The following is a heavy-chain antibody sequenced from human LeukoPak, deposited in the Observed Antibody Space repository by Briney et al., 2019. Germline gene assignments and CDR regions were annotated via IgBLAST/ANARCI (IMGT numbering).Heavy chain of an antibody. CDR2: ISYDGSNK. D-gene: IGHD3-22*01. J-gene: IGHJ4*02. CDR3: ARDPKYYYDSSGYDFDY. V-gene: IGHV3-30-3*01. Sequence: GGSLRLSCAASGFTFSSYAMHWVRQAPGKGLEWVAVISYDGSNKYYADSVKGRFTISRDNSKNTLYLQMNSLRAEDTAVYYCARDPKYYYDSSGYDFDYWGQGTLVTVSS. CDR1: GFTFSSYA.